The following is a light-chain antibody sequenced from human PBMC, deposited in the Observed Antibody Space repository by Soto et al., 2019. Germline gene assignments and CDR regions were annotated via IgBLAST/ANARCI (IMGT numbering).Light chain of an antibody. CDR3: QQVNVYPIT. CDR2: PAS. Sequence: DIQLTQSPSFLSASVGDRVTIAFRASQDIKSYLAWYQQKPGKAPKLLIYPASTLQSGVPSRFSGSGSGTEFTLTISSLQPEDFATYHCQQVNVYPITFGQGTRLEIK. J-gene: IGKJ5*01. V-gene: IGKV1-9*01. CDR1: QDIKSY.